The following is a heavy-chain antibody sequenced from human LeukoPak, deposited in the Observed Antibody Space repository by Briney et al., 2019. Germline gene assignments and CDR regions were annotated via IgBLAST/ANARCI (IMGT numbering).Heavy chain of an antibody. CDR3: ARAPSEIGGYYPEYFRH. V-gene: IGHV3-74*01. J-gene: IGHJ1*01. CDR2: LKSDGST. CDR1: GFTFSSYW. D-gene: IGHD3-22*01. Sequence: PGGSLRPSCAASGFTFSSYWMHWVRQAPGKGLVWVSRLKSDGSTNYADSVKGRFTISRDNAKNTVSLQMNSLRAEDTGVYYCARAPSEIGGYYPEYFRHWGQGTLVTVSS.